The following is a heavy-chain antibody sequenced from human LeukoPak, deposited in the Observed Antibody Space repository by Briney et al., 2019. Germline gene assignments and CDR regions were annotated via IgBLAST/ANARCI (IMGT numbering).Heavy chain of an antibody. D-gene: IGHD5-24*01. J-gene: IGHJ4*02. CDR2: ISSGTSYI. CDR1: GFTFSSYS. CDR3: AKDDGWVQYAN. V-gene: IGHV3-21*04. Sequence: PGGSLRLSCAASGFTFSSYSMNWVRQAPGKGLEWVSSISSGTSYIYYADSVKGRFTISRDNSKNTLYLQMNSLRAEDTAVYYCAKDDGWVQYANWGQGTLVTVSS.